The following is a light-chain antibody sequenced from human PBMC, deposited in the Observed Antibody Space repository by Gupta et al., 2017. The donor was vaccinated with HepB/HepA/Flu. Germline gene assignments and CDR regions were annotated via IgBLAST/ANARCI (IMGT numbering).Light chain of an antibody. CDR2: KAS. CDR3: KQDTNYLFT. CDR1: QSTSTW. V-gene: IGKV1-5*03. Sequence: IHMTRSPSTLSAALGDRVTITCRVSQSTSTWLAWYQQKPGKAPKLLIYKASSLESGVPSRFSGSGSGTEFTLTISSLQPDDFATYYCKQDTNYLFTFGPGTKVDIK. J-gene: IGKJ3*01.